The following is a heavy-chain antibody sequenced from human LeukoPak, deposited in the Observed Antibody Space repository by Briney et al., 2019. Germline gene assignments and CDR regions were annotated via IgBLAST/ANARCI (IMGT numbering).Heavy chain of an antibody. J-gene: IGHJ4*02. V-gene: IGHV3-30*02. Sequence: GGSLRLSCAASGFTFSSYGMHWVRQAPGKGLEWVAFIRYDGSNQYYADSVEGRFTISRDNSKNMLYLQMNSLRAEDTAVYYCATSGYSSSWYVSWGQGILVTVSS. D-gene: IGHD6-13*01. CDR2: IRYDGSNQ. CDR3: ATSGYSSSWYVS. CDR1: GFTFSSYG.